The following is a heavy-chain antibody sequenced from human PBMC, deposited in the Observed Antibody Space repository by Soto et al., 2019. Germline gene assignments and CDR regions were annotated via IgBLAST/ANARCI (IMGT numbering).Heavy chain of an antibody. CDR2: ISSSSSYI. Sequence: GGSLRLSCAASGFTFSSYSMNWVRQAPGKGLEWVSSISSSSSYIYYADSVKGRFTISRDNAKNSLYLQMNSLRAEDTAVYYCARVRMGYCSGGSCYRIFDYWGQGTPVTVSS. D-gene: IGHD2-15*01. V-gene: IGHV3-21*01. J-gene: IGHJ4*02. CDR3: ARVRMGYCSGGSCYRIFDY. CDR1: GFTFSSYS.